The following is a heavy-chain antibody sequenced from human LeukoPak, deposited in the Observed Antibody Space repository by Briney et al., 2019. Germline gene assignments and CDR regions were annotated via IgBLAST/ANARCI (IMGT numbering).Heavy chain of an antibody. CDR1: GYSFTSYW. CDR3: ASPRREMATSREDWGFDY. D-gene: IGHD5-24*01. J-gene: IGHJ4*02. V-gene: IGHV5-51*01. CDR2: IYPGDSDT. Sequence: GESLKISCKGSGYSFTSYWIGWVRQMPGKGLEWMGIIYPGDSDTRYSPSFQGQVTISADKSISTAYLQWSSLKASDTAMYYCASPRREMATSREDWGFDYWGQGTLVTVSS.